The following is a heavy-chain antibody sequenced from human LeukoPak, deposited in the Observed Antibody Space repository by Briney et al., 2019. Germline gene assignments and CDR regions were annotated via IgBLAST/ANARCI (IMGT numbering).Heavy chain of an antibody. D-gene: IGHD6-13*01. CDR3: ARGSVPSYSSSWYSQYFQH. V-gene: IGHV3-11*04. CDR2: ISSSGSTI. J-gene: IGHJ1*01. Sequence: GGSLRLSCAASGFTFSDYYMSWIRQAPGKGLEWVSYISSSGSTIYYADSVKGRFTISRDNAKNSLYLQMNSLRAEDTAVYYCARGSVPSYSSSWYSQYFQHWGQGTLVTVSS. CDR1: GFTFSDYY.